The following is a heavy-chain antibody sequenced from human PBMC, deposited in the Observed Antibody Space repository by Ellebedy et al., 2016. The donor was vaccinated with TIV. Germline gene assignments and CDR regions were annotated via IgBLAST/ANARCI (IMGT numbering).Heavy chain of an antibody. Sequence: MPGGSLRLSCPVSGGSITSYYWSWIRQPPGKGLEWIGYIYYSGSTHSNPSLKSRVTISVDTSKNQFSLKLSSVTAADTAVYYCASSGYCSSTSCYAEKGVDYWGQGTLVTVSS. V-gene: IGHV4-59*08. J-gene: IGHJ4*02. CDR1: GGSITSYY. CDR2: IYYSGST. D-gene: IGHD2-2*01. CDR3: ASSGYCSSTSCYAEKGVDY.